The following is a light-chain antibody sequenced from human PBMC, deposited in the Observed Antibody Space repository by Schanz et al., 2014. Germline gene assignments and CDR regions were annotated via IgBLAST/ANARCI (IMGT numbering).Light chain of an antibody. Sequence: QSVLTQPPSVSGAPGQRVTISCTGSSSNIGARYDVHWYQQLPGTAPRLLIYGNSNRPSGVPDRFSGSKSGTSASLAITGLQAEDEADYYCAAWDDSLSAHVVFGGGTKLTVL. CDR3: AAWDDSLSAHVV. CDR1: SSNIGARYD. CDR2: GNS. J-gene: IGLJ2*01. V-gene: IGLV1-40*01.